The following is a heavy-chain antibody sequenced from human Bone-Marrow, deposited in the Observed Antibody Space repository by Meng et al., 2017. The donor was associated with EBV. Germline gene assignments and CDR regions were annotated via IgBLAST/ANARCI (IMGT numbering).Heavy chain of an antibody. V-gene: IGHV1-69*01. CDR1: GGTFSSYA. CDR3: ARKGGLGGWFDP. D-gene: IGHD3-16*01. Sequence: QAVLVQVGAEVQKPGSSVKAPCKALGGTFSSYAISWVRQAPGQGLEWMGGIIPIFGTANYEQKFQGRVTITADESTSTAYMELSSLRSEDTAVYYCARKGGLGGWFDPWGQGTLVTVSS. CDR2: IIPIFGTA. J-gene: IGHJ5*02.